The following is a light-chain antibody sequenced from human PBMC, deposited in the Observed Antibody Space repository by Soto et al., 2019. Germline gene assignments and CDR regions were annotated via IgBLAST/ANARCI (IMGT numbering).Light chain of an antibody. CDR1: QTITTY. V-gene: IGKV3-11*01. J-gene: IGKJ5*01. CDR2: GAS. CDR3: QQRSNWPAN. Sequence: EIVLTQSPATLSLSPGERATLSCRASQTITTYLAWYQQKPGQPPRLLIYGASNRASGIPARFSGSGSGTEFTLTISNLEPEDFAVYYCQQRSNWPANFGQGTRLEIK.